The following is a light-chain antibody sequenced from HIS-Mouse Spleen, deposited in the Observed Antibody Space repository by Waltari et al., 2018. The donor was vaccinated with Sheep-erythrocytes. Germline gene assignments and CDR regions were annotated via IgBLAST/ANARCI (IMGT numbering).Light chain of an antibody. CDR2: DVS. CDR3: CSYAGSYNHV. V-gene: IGLV2-11*01. CDR1: SSDVGGYNY. Sequence: QSALTQPRSVSGSPGQSVTISCTGTSSDVGGYNYVSWYQQHPGKAPKLMIYDVSKRPSRVPGRFSGSKSGNTASLTISGLQAEDEADYYCCSYAGSYNHVFATGTKVTVL. J-gene: IGLJ1*01.